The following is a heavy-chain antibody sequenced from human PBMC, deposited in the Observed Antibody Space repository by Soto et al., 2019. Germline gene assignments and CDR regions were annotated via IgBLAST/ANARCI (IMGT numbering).Heavy chain of an antibody. D-gene: IGHD6-25*01. Sequence: PGGSLRLSCAASGFNFSTSWMHWARQAPGKGLVWVARINTNGNSTTYSDSVKGRFTISRDNAKNTLYLQMNSLRAEDTAVYYCASGIAATNARGRYWGQGTLVTVSS. CDR1: GFNFSTSW. CDR2: INTNGNST. V-gene: IGHV3-74*03. J-gene: IGHJ4*02. CDR3: ASGIAATNARGRY.